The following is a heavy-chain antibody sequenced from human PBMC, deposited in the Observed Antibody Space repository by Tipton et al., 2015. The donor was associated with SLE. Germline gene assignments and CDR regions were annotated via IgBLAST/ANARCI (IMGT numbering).Heavy chain of an antibody. J-gene: IGHJ4*02. V-gene: IGHV1-2*02. CDR3: ARAHRAVAGDFDY. Sequence: QSGPEVKKPGASVKVSCKASGYSFTGYYLHWVRQAPGQGLEWMGWINPDSGDTNYVQKFQGRVTLTRDTSISTAYMELRSLRSDDTAVYYCARAHRAVAGDFDYWGQGTLVTVSS. D-gene: IGHD6-19*01. CDR1: GYSFTGYY. CDR2: INPDSGDT.